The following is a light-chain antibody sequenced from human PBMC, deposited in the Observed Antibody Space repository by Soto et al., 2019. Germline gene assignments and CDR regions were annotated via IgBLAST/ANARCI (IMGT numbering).Light chain of an antibody. Sequence: QSALTQPASVSGSPGQSITISCTGTSSDVGSYNLVSWYQQHPGKAPKLMIYEVTKRPSGVSHRFSGSKSGNTASLTISGLQAEDEADDYCCSYSGSSTHYVFGTGTKLTVL. J-gene: IGLJ1*01. CDR2: EVT. CDR1: SSDVGSYNL. V-gene: IGLV2-23*02. CDR3: CSYSGSSTHYV.